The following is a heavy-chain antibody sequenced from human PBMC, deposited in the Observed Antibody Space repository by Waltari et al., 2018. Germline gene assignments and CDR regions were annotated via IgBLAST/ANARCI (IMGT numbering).Heavy chain of an antibody. D-gene: IGHD1-26*01. CDR1: GFSFSDFG. V-gene: IGHV3-33*03. CDR3: AKATYSGTYFDAFDV. CDR2: VWYDGIKK. J-gene: IGHJ3*01. Sequence: QVQLVESGGGVVQPGRSLRLSCAASGFSFSDFGMPGVRQAPGKGLEWVAVVWYDGIKKNYADSVKGRFTIFRDNSRNTLDLQMNSLRVEDTAVYYCAKATYSGTYFDAFDVWGRGTMVTVSS.